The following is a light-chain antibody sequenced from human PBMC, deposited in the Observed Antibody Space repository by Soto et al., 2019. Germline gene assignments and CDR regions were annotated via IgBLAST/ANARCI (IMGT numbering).Light chain of an antibody. Sequence: QSALAQPASVSGSHGQSITISCTGTSSDVGGYNYVSWYQQHPGKAPKLMIYDVSNRPSGVSNRFSGSKSGNTASLTISGLQAEDEADYSCSSYTSSSTLLYVFGTGTKLTVL. CDR1: SSDVGGYNY. CDR2: DVS. J-gene: IGLJ1*01. CDR3: SSYTSSSTLLYV. V-gene: IGLV2-14*01.